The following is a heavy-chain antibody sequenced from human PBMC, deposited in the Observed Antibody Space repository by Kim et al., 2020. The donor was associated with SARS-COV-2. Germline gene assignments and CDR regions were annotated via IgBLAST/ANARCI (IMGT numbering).Heavy chain of an antibody. Sequence: GGSLRLSCAASGFTFSNAWMSWVRQAPGKGLEWVGRIKSKTDGGTIDYAAPVKGRFTISRDDSKNTLYLQMNSLKTEDTAVYYCTSYGYGSGYYTPVRYYFDYWGQGTLVTVSS. J-gene: IGHJ4*02. V-gene: IGHV3-15*01. CDR1: GFTFSNAW. CDR2: IKSKTDGGTI. D-gene: IGHD3-10*01. CDR3: TSYGYGSGYYTPVRYYFDY.